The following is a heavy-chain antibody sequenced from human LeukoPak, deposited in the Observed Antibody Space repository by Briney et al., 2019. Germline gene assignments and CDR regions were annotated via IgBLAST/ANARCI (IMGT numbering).Heavy chain of an antibody. CDR2: IYTSGST. J-gene: IGHJ3*02. Sequence: SSEALSLTCTVSGGSISSGSYYWSWIRQPAGKGLEWIGRIYTSGSTNYNPSLKSRVTISVDTSKNQFSLKLSSVSAADTAMYYCARGPYSYDSSGAFDIWGQGTMVTVSS. V-gene: IGHV4-61*02. CDR3: ARGPYSYDSSGAFDI. CDR1: GGSISSGSYY. D-gene: IGHD3-22*01.